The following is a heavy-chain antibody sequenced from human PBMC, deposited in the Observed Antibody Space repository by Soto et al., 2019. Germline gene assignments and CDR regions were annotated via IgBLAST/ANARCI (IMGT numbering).Heavy chain of an antibody. Sequence: GGSLRLSCAASGFTFSSYAMSWVRQAPGKGLEWVSAISGSGGSTYYADSVKGRFTISRDNSKNTLYLQMNSLRAEDTAVYYCANVDTAMVTGYWGQGTLVTVSS. CDR3: ANVDTAMVTGY. CDR2: ISGSGGST. V-gene: IGHV3-23*01. CDR1: GFTFSSYA. D-gene: IGHD5-18*01. J-gene: IGHJ4*02.